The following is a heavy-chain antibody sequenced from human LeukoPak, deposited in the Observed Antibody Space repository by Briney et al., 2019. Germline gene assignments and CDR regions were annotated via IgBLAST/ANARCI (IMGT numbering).Heavy chain of an antibody. Sequence: PSQTLSLTCTVSGGSISSGGYYWSWIRQPPGKGLEWIGYIYHSGSTYYNPSLKSRVTISVDRSKNQFSLKLSSVTAADTAVYYCARVHLRQWLAEYYFDYWGQGTLVTVSS. CDR3: ARVHLRQWLAEYYFDY. CDR2: IYHSGST. CDR1: GGSISSGGYY. D-gene: IGHD6-19*01. V-gene: IGHV4-30-2*01. J-gene: IGHJ4*02.